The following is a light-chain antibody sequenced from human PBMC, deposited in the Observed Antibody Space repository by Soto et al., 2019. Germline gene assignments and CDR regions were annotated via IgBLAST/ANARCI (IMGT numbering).Light chain of an antibody. CDR2: SNN. CDR1: RSNIGSNT. V-gene: IGLV1-44*01. J-gene: IGLJ2*01. Sequence: QSVLTQPPSASGTPGQRVTISCSGSRSNIGSNTVNWYQQLPGTAPKLLFYSNNQRPSGVPDRFSGSKSGTSASLAISGLQSEDEADYYCAAWDDSLNGPVFGGGTKLTVL. CDR3: AAWDDSLNGPV.